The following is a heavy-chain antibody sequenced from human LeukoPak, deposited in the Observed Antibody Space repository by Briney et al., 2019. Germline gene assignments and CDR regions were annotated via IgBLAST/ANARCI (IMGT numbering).Heavy chain of an antibody. CDR2: IYTSGST. J-gene: IGHJ5*02. V-gene: IGHV4-4*07. CDR3: AGDHYGGTAMTTEENWFDP. Sequence: SETLSLTCTVSGGSISSYYWSWIRQPAGKGLEWIGRIYTSGSTNYNPSLKSRVTMSVDTSKNQFSLELSSVTAADTAVYYCAGDHYGGTAMTTEENWFDPWGQGTLATVSS. D-gene: IGHD5-18*01. CDR1: GGSISSYY.